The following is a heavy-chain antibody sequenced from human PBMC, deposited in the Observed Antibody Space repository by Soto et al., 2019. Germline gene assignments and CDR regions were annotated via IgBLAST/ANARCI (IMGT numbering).Heavy chain of an antibody. V-gene: IGHV1-46*01. Sequence: QVQLVQSGAEVKKPGASVKVSCKASGFTFTNYFFHWVRQAPRQGLEWMGIISPYDGSTNYAQRLQGRVTMTTDTSTSTVYMELSSLRSDDSSVYDGARGVGRGSSGFYYCYGMDVWGKGTTVTVSS. D-gene: IGHD6-25*01. CDR1: GFTFTNYF. J-gene: IGHJ6*04. CDR3: ARGVGRGSSGFYYCYGMDV. CDR2: ISPYDGST.